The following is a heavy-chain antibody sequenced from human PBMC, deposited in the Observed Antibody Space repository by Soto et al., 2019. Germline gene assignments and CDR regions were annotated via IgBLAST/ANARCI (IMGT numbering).Heavy chain of an antibody. Sequence: KQSQTLSLTCAISGDSVSSNSAAWNWIRQSPSRGLEWLGRTYYRSKWYNDYAVSVKSRITINPDTSKNQFSLQLNSVTPEDTAVYYCARYSLTAVGPVGWFDPWGQGTLVTVSS. CDR3: ARYSLTAVGPVGWFDP. V-gene: IGHV6-1*01. CDR2: TYYRSKWYN. CDR1: GDSVSSNSAA. J-gene: IGHJ5*02. D-gene: IGHD2-21*01.